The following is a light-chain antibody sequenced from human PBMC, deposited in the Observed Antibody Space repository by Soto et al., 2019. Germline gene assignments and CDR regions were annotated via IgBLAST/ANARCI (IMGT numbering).Light chain of an antibody. V-gene: IGKV1-5*01. Sequence: DIQMTQSPSTLSASVGDRVTITCRASQSVGRSLAWYQQQPGKAPKLLIYGVSTLESGVPSRFSGFGSGTEFTLSISSLQPDDFGTYYCQQFYKGWTFGQGTRV. CDR3: QQFYKGWT. J-gene: IGKJ1*01. CDR2: GVS. CDR1: QSVGRS.